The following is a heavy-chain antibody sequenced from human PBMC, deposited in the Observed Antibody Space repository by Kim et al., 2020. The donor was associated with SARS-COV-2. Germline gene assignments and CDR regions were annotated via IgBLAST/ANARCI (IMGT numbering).Heavy chain of an antibody. Sequence: SETLSLTCTVSGGSISSSSYYWGWIRQPPGKGLEWIGSIYYSGSTYYNPSLKSRVTISVDTSKNQFSLKLSSVTAADTAVYYCATDANWNDAIHYGMDVWGQGTTVTVSS. CDR1: GGSISSSSYY. CDR2: IYYSGST. D-gene: IGHD1-20*01. J-gene: IGHJ6*02. CDR3: ATDANWNDAIHYGMDV. V-gene: IGHV4-39*02.